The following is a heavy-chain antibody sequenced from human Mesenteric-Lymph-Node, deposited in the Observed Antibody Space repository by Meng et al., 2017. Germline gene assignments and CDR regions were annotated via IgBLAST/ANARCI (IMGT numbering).Heavy chain of an antibody. CDR1: GFPFGSYA. V-gene: IGHV3-30*04. CDR3: ARDLTSPGSGRDY. Sequence: GGSLRLSCAASGFPFGSYAMHWVRHAPGKGLEWVASISYDGSKKYYADSVKGRINISRDNSKNTLYLQMNSLGGEDTAVYYCARDLTSPGSGRDYWGQGKLVTVSS. CDR2: ISYDGSKK. D-gene: IGHD6-19*01. J-gene: IGHJ4*02.